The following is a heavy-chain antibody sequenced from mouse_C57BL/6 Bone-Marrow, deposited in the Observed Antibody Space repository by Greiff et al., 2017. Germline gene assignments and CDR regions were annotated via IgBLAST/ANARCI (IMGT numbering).Heavy chain of an antibody. V-gene: IGHV1-5*01. D-gene: IGHD1-1*01. CDR1: GYTFTSYW. Sequence: DVKLQESGTVLARPGASVKMSCKTSGYTFTSYWMHWVKQRPGQGLEWIGAIYPGNSDTSYNQKFKGKAKLTAVTSASTAYMELSSLTNEDSAVYYCTRRDYYGSSYAMDYWGQGTSVTVSS. CDR3: TRRDYYGSSYAMDY. J-gene: IGHJ4*01. CDR2: IYPGNSDT.